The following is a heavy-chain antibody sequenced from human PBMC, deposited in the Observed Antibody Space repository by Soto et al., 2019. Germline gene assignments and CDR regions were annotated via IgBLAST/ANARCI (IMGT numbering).Heavy chain of an antibody. Sequence: EVQLLQSGGGVVQPGGSLRLSCAVSGFSFNNYAMNWVRLAPGKGLEWVSSISGGGTGTYSADAVRGRFTSSSEKSRNTVYLQMSSLRAEDTAVYYCAKGHYYDNVGNWVANQAFDSWGQGSLVTVSS. CDR2: ISGGGTGT. CDR3: AKGHYYDNVGNWVANQAFDS. CDR1: GFSFNNYA. D-gene: IGHD3-22*01. J-gene: IGHJ4*02. V-gene: IGHV3-23*01.